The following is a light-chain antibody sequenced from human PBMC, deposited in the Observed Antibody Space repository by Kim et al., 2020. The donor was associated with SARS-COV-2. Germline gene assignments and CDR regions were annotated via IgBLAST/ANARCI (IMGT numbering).Light chain of an antibody. CDR3: LQYRTYPIT. Sequence: AAVGDIVSTPCQASQDIGYDLGWYQQNPGRAPKRLIYGASNLQSGVPSRFSGSGSETEFTLTINSLQPEDFATYFCLQYRTYPITFGQGTRLEIK. V-gene: IGKV1-17*01. CDR1: QDIGYD. J-gene: IGKJ5*01. CDR2: GAS.